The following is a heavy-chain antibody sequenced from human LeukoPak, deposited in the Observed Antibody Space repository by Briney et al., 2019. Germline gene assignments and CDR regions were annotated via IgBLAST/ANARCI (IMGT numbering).Heavy chain of an antibody. J-gene: IGHJ4*02. CDR3: ARVEMATITGFYFDY. V-gene: IGHV4-30-2*01. D-gene: IGHD5-24*01. Sequence: PSETLSLTCAVSGGSISSGGYSWSWIRQPPGKGLEWIGYIYHSGSTYYNPSLKSRVTISVDRSKNQFSLKLSSVTAADTAVYYCARVEMATITGFYFDYWGQGTLVTVSS. CDR2: IYHSGST. CDR1: GGSISSGGYS.